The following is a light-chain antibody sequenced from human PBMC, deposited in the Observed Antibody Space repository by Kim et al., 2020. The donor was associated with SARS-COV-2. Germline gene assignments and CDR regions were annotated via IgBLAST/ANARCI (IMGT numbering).Light chain of an antibody. CDR2: EDD. CDR3: QSYNRDNVL. CDR1: SGSIDDNY. Sequence: NFMLTQPHSVSESPGKTVTISCTRSSGSIDDNYVQWYQQRPGGVPTTVIYEDDQRPSGVSDRFSGSIANSSNSASLTISGLRTEDEADYYCQSYNRDNVLFGGGTQLTVL. V-gene: IGLV6-57*04. J-gene: IGLJ2*01.